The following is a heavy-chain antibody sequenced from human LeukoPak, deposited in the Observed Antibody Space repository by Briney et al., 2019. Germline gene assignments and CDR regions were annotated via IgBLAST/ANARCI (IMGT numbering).Heavy chain of an antibody. J-gene: IGHJ6*03. D-gene: IGHD2-21*02. CDR1: GLTSSIYG. CDR3: ARNGFRTYCGTGCYSDYMDV. CDR2: VVGSAGST. V-gene: IGHV3-23*01. Sequence: GGSLRLSCAGSGLTSSIYGLSWVRQAPGKGLQWVAAVVGSAGSTFYADSVKGRFTVSRDNSKTTLYLQMSSLRDDDTAVYYCARNGFRTYCGTGCYSDYMDVWGKGATVTVSS.